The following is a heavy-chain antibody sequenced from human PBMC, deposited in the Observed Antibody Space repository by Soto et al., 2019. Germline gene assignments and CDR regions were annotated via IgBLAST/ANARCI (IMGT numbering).Heavy chain of an antibody. CDR2: IIPIFGTA. V-gene: IGHV1-69*13. CDR3: GRGGVLLRSSMDV. J-gene: IGHJ6*02. CDR1: GGTFSSYA. D-gene: IGHD3-10*01. Sequence: ASVKVSCKASGGTFSSYAISWVRQAPGQGLEWMGGIIPIFGTANYAQKFQGRVTITADESTSTAYMELSSLRCEDTAGYYCGRGGVLLRSSMDVSGQGTTVTVSS.